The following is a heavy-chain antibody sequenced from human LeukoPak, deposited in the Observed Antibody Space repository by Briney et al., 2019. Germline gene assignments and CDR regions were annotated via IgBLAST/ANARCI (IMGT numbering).Heavy chain of an antibody. J-gene: IGHJ4*02. CDR1: GGTFNSYG. D-gene: IGHD6-13*01. CDR2: IIPIFNTA. Sequence: GASVKVSCKASGGTFNSYGISWVRQAPGQGLEWMGGIIPIFNTANYAQKFQGRVTITADESTSTAYMELSSLRSEDTAVYYCARGGIAAAGRRLFDYWGQGTLVTVSS. V-gene: IGHV1-69*13. CDR3: ARGGIAAAGRRLFDY.